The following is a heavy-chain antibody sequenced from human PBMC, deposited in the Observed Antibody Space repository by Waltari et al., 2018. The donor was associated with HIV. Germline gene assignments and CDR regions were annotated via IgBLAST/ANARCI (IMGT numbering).Heavy chain of an antibody. CDR1: GFTLTNYW. D-gene: IGHD1-26*01. J-gene: IGHJ6*02. V-gene: IGHV3-7*01. Sequence: EVQLMESGGGLVQSGGSLRLSGAASGFTLTNYWMSWARQTPGKGLGWVAYIKDDGSEKYYMGSVKGRFTISRDNAKNSMFLQMNSLRAEDTAVYYCARIGTFPHNYAIDFWGQGTTVTVSS. CDR3: ARIGTFPHNYAIDF. CDR2: IKDDGSEK.